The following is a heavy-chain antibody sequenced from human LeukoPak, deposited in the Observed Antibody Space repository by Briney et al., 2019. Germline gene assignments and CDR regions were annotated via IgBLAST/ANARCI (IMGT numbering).Heavy chain of an antibody. CDR3: AKGGSIVPRPQSWYYYMDV. V-gene: IGHV3-33*06. CDR1: GFTFRSYA. D-gene: IGHD6-6*01. Sequence: GRSLRLSCAASGFTFRSYAMHWVRQAPGKGLEWVATIWYDGHNEYYADSVKGRFSISRDNSKNTLYLQMNSLRAEDTAVYYCAKGGSIVPRPQSWYYYMDVWGERTTVTVSS. CDR2: IWYDGHNE. J-gene: IGHJ6*03.